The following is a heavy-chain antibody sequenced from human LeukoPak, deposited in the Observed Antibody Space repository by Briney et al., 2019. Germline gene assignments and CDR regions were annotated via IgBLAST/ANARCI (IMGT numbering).Heavy chain of an antibody. CDR3: ARGGPRIAARPYYFDY. D-gene: IGHD6-6*01. V-gene: IGHV3-74*01. CDR2: INSDGSTT. CDR1: GFTFSSYW. Sequence: GGSLRLSCAASGFTFSSYWMHWVRQVPGKGLVWVSRINSDGSTTTYADSVKGRFTISRDNSKNTLYLQMNSLRAEDTAVYYCARGGPRIAARPYYFDYWGQGTLVTVSS. J-gene: IGHJ4*02.